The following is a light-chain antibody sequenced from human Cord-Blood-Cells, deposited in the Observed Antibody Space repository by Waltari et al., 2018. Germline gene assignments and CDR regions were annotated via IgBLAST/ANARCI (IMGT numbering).Light chain of an antibody. J-gene: IGKJ2*03. CDR3: QQSYSTPGS. V-gene: IGKV1-39*01. CDR2: AAS. Sequence: DIQMTQSPSSLSASVGDRVTITCRASQSISSYLNLYQQKPGKAPKLLIYAASSLQSGVPSRFSGSGSGTDFTLTISSLQPEDFATYYCQQSYSTPGSLGQGTKLEIK. CDR1: QSISSY.